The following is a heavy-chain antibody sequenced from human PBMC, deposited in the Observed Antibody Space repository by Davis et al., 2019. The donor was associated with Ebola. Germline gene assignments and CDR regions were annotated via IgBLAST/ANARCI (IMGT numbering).Heavy chain of an antibody. D-gene: IGHD1-26*01. Sequence: MPSETLSLTCTVSGDSISSYYWSWIRQPPGKGLEWIGYIYYSGSTNYKPSLKSRVTISVDTSKKQFSLKLNSVTAADTAVYYCAVGNSGSYFGAFDIWGQGTMVTVSS. CDR2: IYYSGST. J-gene: IGHJ3*02. CDR1: GDSISSYY. V-gene: IGHV4-59*01. CDR3: AVGNSGSYFGAFDI.